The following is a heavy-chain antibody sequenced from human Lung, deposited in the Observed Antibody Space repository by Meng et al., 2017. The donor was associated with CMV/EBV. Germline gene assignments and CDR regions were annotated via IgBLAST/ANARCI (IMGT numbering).Heavy chain of an antibody. J-gene: IGHJ4*02. CDR2: ISYDGSNK. CDR3: ARGQWHSLDY. CDR1: GLPFSSYA. D-gene: IGHD6-19*01. Sequence: VQLVEPGGGLVQPGRSLRLSCAASGLPFSSYAMHWVRQAPGKGLEWVAVISYDGSNKYYADSVKGRFTISRDNSKNTLYLQMNSLRAEDTAVYYCARGQWHSLDYWGQGTLVTVSS. V-gene: IGHV3-30-3*01.